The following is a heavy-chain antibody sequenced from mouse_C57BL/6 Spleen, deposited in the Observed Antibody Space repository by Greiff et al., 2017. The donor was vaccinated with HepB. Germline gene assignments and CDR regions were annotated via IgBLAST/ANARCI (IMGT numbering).Heavy chain of an antibody. Sequence: QVQLQQSGAELVKPGASVKLSCKASGYTFTSYWMQWVNQRPGQGLEWIGEIDPSDSDTNYKQKFKGKATLTVDTSSSTAYMQLSSLTSEDSAVYYCARGRWDYWGQGTTLTVSS. CDR3: ARGRWDY. V-gene: IGHV1-50*01. CDR2: IDPSDSDT. J-gene: IGHJ2*01. D-gene: IGHD1-1*01. CDR1: GYTFTSYW.